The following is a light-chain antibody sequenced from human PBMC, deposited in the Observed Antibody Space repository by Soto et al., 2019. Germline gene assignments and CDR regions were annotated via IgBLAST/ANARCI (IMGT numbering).Light chain of an antibody. CDR1: QSVSSSY. Sequence: EVVLTQSPGTLSLSPGERATLSCRASQSVSSSYLAWYQQKPGQAPRLLIYDASSRATGIPGRFSGSGSGTDFTLTIGRLEPEDFAVYYCQQYGSSPWTFGQGTKVDIK. V-gene: IGKV3-20*01. CDR3: QQYGSSPWT. CDR2: DAS. J-gene: IGKJ1*01.